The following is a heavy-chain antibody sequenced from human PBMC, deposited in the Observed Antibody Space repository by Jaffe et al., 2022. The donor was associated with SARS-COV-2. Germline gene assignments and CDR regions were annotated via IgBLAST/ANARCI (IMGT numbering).Heavy chain of an antibody. J-gene: IGHJ4*02. CDR2: IYTSGST. V-gene: IGHV4-4*07. CDR3: AGRDIVVVPAAIPPEYYFDY. Sequence: QVQLQESGPGLVKPSETLSLTCTVSGGSISSYYWSWIRQPAGKGLEWIGRIYTSGSTNYNPSLKSRVTMSVDTSKNQFSLKLSSVTAADTAVYYCAGRDIVVVPAAIPPEYYFDYWGQGTLVTVSS. D-gene: IGHD2-2*01. CDR1: GGSISSYY.